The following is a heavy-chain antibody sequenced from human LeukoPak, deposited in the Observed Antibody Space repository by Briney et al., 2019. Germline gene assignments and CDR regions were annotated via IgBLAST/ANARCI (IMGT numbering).Heavy chain of an antibody. D-gene: IGHD3-10*01. CDR3: ARNFYGSGIRNWFDP. CDR1: GGSISSGGYY. J-gene: IGHJ5*02. Sequence: SSQTLSLTCTVSGGSISSGGYYWSWIRQHPGKGLEWIGYIYYSGSTNYNPSLKSRVTISVDTSKNQFSLKLSSVTAADTAVYYCARNFYGSGIRNWFDPWGQGTLVTVSS. V-gene: IGHV4-31*03. CDR2: IYYSGST.